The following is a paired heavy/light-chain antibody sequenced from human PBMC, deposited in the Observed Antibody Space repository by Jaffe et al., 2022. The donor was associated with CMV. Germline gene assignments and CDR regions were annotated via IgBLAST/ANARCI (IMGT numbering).Light chain of an antibody. CDR3: QQYGSSPSLT. V-gene: IGKV3-20*01. CDR1: QSVSSNY. Sequence: EIVLTQSPGTLSLSPGERATLSCRASQSVSSNYLAWYQQKPGQAPRLLIYGASSRATGIPDRFSGSGSGTDFTLTISRLEPEDFAVYYCQQYGSSPSLTFGGGTKVEIK. CDR2: GAS. J-gene: IGKJ4*01.
Heavy chain of an antibody. CDR2: IHPGDFDT. J-gene: IGHJ4*02. Sequence: EVQLVQSGPEVRKSGESLKIFCKGSGYSFASYWIGWVRQMPGKGLEWMGIIHPGDFDTRYSPSFQGQVTISADRSISTAFLQWSSLKASDTAMYYCARHVGYYDYVWGRYRKPQGTPLQADYWGQGTLVTVSS. D-gene: IGHD3-16*02. V-gene: IGHV5-51*01. CDR1: GYSFASYW. CDR3: ARHVGYYDYVWGRYRKPQGTPLQADY.